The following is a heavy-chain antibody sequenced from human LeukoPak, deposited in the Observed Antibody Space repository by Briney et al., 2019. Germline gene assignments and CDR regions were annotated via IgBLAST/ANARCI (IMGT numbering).Heavy chain of an antibody. CDR2: ISGSGGST. J-gene: IGHJ4*02. D-gene: IGHD2-2*03. CDR1: GASISSTSYY. CDR3: AMDRGY. Sequence: ETLSLTCSVPGASISSTSYYWGWIRRPPGKGLEWVSTISGSGGSTHYADSVKGRFTISRDNSKNTLYLQMNSLRAEDTAVYFCAMDRGYWGQGTLVTVSS. V-gene: IGHV3-23*01.